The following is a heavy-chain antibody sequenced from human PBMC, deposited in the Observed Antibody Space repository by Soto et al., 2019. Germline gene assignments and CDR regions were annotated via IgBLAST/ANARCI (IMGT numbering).Heavy chain of an antibody. V-gene: IGHV4-31*03. CDR1: GGSISSGGYY. CDR3: ARGSSIAGLYYGMDV. CDR2: NYYSGIT. Sequence: SETMSLTCTVSGGSISSGGYYWTWIRQHPGKGLEWIGYNYYSGITYYNPSLKSRVTISLDTSKNQFSLKLSSVTAADTAVYYCARGSSIAGLYYGMDVWGQGTTVTVS. J-gene: IGHJ6*02. D-gene: IGHD6-6*01.